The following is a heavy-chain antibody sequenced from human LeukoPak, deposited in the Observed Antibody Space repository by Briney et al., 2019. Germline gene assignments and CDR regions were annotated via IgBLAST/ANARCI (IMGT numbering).Heavy chain of an antibody. J-gene: IGHJ2*01. Sequence: PSETLSLTCTVSGGSISSYYWSWIRQPPGKGLEWIGYIYYSGSTNYNPSLKSRVTISVDTSKNQFSLKLSSVTAADTAVYYCARVNLQYYYDSRRYFDLWGRGTLVTVPS. CDR1: GGSISSYY. D-gene: IGHD3-22*01. V-gene: IGHV4-59*01. CDR2: IYYSGST. CDR3: ARVNLQYYYDSRRYFDL.